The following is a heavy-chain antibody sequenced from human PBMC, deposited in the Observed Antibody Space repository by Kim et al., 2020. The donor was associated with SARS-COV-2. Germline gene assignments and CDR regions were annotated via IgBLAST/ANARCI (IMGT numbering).Heavy chain of an antibody. Sequence: SETLSLTCTVSGYSISSGYYWGWIRQPPGKGLEWIGSIYHSGSTYYNPSLKSRVTISVDTSKNQFSLKLSSVTAADTAVYYCATKGYTGYDYYFDYWGQGTLVTVSS. J-gene: IGHJ4*02. CDR2: IYHSGST. D-gene: IGHD5-12*01. CDR1: GYSISSGYY. CDR3: ATKGYTGYDYYFDY. V-gene: IGHV4-38-2*02.